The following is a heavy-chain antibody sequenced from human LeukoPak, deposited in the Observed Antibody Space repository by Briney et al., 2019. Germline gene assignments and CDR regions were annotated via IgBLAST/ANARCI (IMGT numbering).Heavy chain of an antibody. CDR1: GGSISSSSYY. CDR3: ATTPFFYDSSGYPDY. Sequence: PSETLSLTCTVSGGSISSSSYYWGWIRQPPGKGLEWIGSIYYSGSTYYNPSLKSRVTISVDTSKNQFSLKLSSVTAADTAVYYCATTPFFYDSSGYPDYWGQGTLVTVSS. J-gene: IGHJ4*02. D-gene: IGHD3-22*01. CDR2: IYYSGST. V-gene: IGHV4-39*07.